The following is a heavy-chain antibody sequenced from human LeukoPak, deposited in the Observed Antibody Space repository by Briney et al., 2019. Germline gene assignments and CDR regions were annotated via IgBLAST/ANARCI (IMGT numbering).Heavy chain of an antibody. Sequence: SETLSLTCAVYGGSFSGYYWSWIRQPPGKGLEWIGEINHSGSTNYNPSLKRRVTISVDTSKNQFSLKLSSVTAADTAVYYCASGSWELTNFFDYWGQGTLVTVSS. J-gene: IGHJ4*02. CDR3: ASGSWELTNFFDY. CDR2: INHSGST. CDR1: GGSFSGYY. V-gene: IGHV4-34*01. D-gene: IGHD1-26*01.